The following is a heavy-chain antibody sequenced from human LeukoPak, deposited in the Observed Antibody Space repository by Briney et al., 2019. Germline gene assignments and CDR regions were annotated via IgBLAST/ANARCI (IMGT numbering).Heavy chain of an antibody. V-gene: IGHV1-8*01. D-gene: IGHD6-13*01. CDR2: MNPNSGNT. J-gene: IGHJ5*02. CDR3: ARETYIAASRWFDP. CDR1: GYTFTSYD. Sequence: ASVKVSCKASGYTFTSYDINWVRQATGQGLEWMGWMNPNSGNTSYAQKFQGRVTITRNTSISTAYMELSSLRSEDTAVYYCARETYIAASRWFDPWGQGTLVTVSS.